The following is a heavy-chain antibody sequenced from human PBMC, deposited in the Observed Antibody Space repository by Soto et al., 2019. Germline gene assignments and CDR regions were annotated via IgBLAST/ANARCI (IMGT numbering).Heavy chain of an antibody. J-gene: IGHJ5*02. Sequence: EVQLVESGGGLVQPGGSLRLSCAASGFTFSSYEMNWVRQAPGKGLEWVSYISSSGSTIYYADSVKGRFTISRDNAKNSLYLQMNSLRAEDTAVYYCARVAYNWNVKGWFDPWGQGTLVTVSS. CDR2: ISSSGSTI. V-gene: IGHV3-48*03. D-gene: IGHD1-1*01. CDR1: GFTFSSYE. CDR3: ARVAYNWNVKGWFDP.